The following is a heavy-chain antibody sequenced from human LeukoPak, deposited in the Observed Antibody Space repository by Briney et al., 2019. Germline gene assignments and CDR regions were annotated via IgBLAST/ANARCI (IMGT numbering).Heavy chain of an antibody. CDR2: IYHSGST. Sequence: SETLSLTCAVSGYSISSGYYWGWIRQPPGKGLEWIGSIYHSGSTYYNPSLKSRVTISVDTSKNQFSLKLSSVTAADTAVYYCARWGYSYGQGDFDYWGQGTLVTVSS. CDR3: ARWGYSYGQGDFDY. V-gene: IGHV4-38-2*01. D-gene: IGHD5-18*01. CDR1: GYSISSGYY. J-gene: IGHJ4*02.